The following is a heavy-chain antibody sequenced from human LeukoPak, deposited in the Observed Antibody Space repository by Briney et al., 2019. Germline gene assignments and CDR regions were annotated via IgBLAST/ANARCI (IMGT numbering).Heavy chain of an antibody. CDR2: IKQDGSEK. J-gene: IGHJ4*02. CDR1: GFTFSSYW. D-gene: IGHD6-19*01. V-gene: IGHV3-7*01. CDR3: AREPLGGTGYSSGWADY. Sequence: GGSLRLSCAASGFTFSSYWMSWVRQAPGKGLEWVANIKQDGSEKYYVDSVKGRFTISRDNAKNSLYLQMNSLRAEDTAVYYCAREPLGGTGYSSGWADYWGQGTLVTVSS.